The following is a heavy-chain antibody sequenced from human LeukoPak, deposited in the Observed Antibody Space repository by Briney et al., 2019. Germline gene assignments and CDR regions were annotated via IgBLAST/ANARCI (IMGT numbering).Heavy chain of an antibody. D-gene: IGHD5-12*01. CDR2: ISYDGRNK. CDR3: AKDRGYSHGFEY. V-gene: IGHV3-30*18. CDR1: GLTFSSYG. J-gene: IGHJ4*02. Sequence: GSLRLSCAASGLTFSSYGMHWVRQAPGKGLEWVAAISYDGRNKEYADSVKGRFTISRDNSKNTLYVQMNSLRAEDTAVYYCAKDRGYSHGFEYWGQGTLVTVSS.